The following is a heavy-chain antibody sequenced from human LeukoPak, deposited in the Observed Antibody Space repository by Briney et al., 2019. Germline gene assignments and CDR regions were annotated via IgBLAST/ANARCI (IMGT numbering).Heavy chain of an antibody. CDR1: GFTFSSYA. CDR2: ISYDGSNK. J-gene: IGHJ3*02. Sequence: GGSLRLSCAASGFTFSSYAMHWVRQAPGKGLEWVAVISYDGSNKYYADSVKGRFTISRDNSKNTLYLQMNSLRAEDTAVYYCAKDQVISGSEASDIWGQGTMVTVSS. D-gene: IGHD2-21*01. V-gene: IGHV3-30-3*01. CDR3: AKDQVISGSEASDI.